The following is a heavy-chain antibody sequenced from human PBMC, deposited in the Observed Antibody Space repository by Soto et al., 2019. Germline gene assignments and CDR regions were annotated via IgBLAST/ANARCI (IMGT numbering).Heavy chain of an antibody. CDR1: GFIFSNFS. D-gene: IGHD2-2*02. V-gene: IGHV3-30-3*01. Sequence: GGSLRLSCSASGFIFSNFSLHWVRQAPGKGLEWVAVISYDGNNKYYAASVRGRFSISRDNSMDTLFLQMSSLRTADTAVYYCAHFLPSSDTADYWGRGALVTVSS. J-gene: IGHJ4*02. CDR3: AHFLPSSDTADY. CDR2: ISYDGNNK.